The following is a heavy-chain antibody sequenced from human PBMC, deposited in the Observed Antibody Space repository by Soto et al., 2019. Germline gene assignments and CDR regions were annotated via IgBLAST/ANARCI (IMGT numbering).Heavy chain of an antibody. CDR2: IIPIFGTA. CDR3: AREKMDIVATIGGPRDDAFDI. J-gene: IGHJ3*02. Sequence: SVKVSCKASGGTFSSYAISWVRQAPGQGLEWMGGIIPIFGTANYAQKFQGRVTITADESTSTAYMELSSLRSEDTAVYYCAREKMDIVATIGGPRDDAFDIWGQGTMVTVPS. V-gene: IGHV1-69*13. CDR1: GGTFSSYA. D-gene: IGHD5-12*01.